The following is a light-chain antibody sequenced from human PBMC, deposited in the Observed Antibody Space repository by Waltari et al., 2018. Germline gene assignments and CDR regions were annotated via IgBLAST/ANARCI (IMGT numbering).Light chain of an antibody. Sequence: EVVMTQSPATLSVSPGERATLSCRASQSVSTNLAGSQQNPGQAPRLLIYGAAVRATDIPARFSGSGSGTEFTLTISSLQSEDFAVYYCHQYNDWPPTFGQGTTVEIK. CDR3: HQYNDWPPT. V-gene: IGKV3-15*01. J-gene: IGKJ1*01. CDR2: GAA. CDR1: QSVSTN.